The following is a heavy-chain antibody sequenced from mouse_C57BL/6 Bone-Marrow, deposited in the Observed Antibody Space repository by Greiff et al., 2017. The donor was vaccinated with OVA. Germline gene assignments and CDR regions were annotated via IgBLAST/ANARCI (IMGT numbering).Heavy chain of an antibody. CDR2: IDPAAGDT. D-gene: IGHD1-1*01. J-gene: IGHJ1*03. CDR3: TFIYSHV. Sequence: VQLQQSGAELVRPGASVKLSCTASGFNIKDYYMHWVKQRPEQGLEWIGRIDPAAGDTEYAPKFQGKATLTADTSSNTAYLQLSSLTSEDTAVDYCTFIYSHVWGTGTTVTVSS. CDR1: GFNIKDYY. V-gene: IGHV14-1*01.